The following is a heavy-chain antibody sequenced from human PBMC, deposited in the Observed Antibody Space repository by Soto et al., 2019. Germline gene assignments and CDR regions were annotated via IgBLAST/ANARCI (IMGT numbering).Heavy chain of an antibody. CDR3: ARDYCSSTSCYDFVNWFDP. CDR1: GFTFSSYS. CDR2: ISSSSSYI. D-gene: IGHD2-2*01. J-gene: IGHJ5*02. V-gene: IGHV3-21*01. Sequence: GGSLRLSCAASGFTFSSYSMNWVRQAPGKGLEWVSSISSSSSYIYYADSVKGRFTISRDNAKNSLYLQMNSLRAEDTAVYYCARDYCSSTSCYDFVNWFDPWGQGTLVTVSS.